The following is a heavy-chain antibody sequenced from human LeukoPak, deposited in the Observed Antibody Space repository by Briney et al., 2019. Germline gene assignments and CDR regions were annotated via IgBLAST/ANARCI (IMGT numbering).Heavy chain of an antibody. CDR1: GGSISSGDYY. D-gene: IGHD3-3*01. J-gene: IGHJ4*02. CDR3: ARGGYDFWSGYGKFDY. Sequence: SQTLSLTCTVSGGSISSGDYYWSWIRQPPGKGLEWIGYIYYRGSINYNPSLKSRVTISVDTSKNQFSLKLSSVTAADTAVYYCARGGYDFWSGYGKFDYWGQGTLVTVSS. V-gene: IGHV4-61*08. CDR2: IYYRGSI.